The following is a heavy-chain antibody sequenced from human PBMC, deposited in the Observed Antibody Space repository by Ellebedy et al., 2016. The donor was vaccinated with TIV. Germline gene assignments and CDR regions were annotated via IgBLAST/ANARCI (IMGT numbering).Heavy chain of an antibody. CDR2: IYSSGST. V-gene: IGHV4-4*07. J-gene: IGHJ3*02. D-gene: IGHD6-19*01. CDR1: AGSISNYY. Sequence: MPSETLSLTCTVSAGSISNYYWIWIRQPAGKGLEYIGRIYSSGSTNYNPSLKSRITMSIDASKNQFSLKLSSVTAADTAVYYCASSSGLWGLSFDIWGQGTMVTVSS. CDR3: ASSSGLWGLSFDI.